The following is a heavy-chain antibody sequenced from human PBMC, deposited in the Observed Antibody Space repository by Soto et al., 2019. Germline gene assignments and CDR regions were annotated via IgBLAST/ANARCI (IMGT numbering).Heavy chain of an antibody. CDR2: IDWDDDK. J-gene: IGHJ6*02. CDR3: ARTRGSRDGYKPGYYGMDV. V-gene: IGHV2-70*11. CDR1: GFALTSSGMC. D-gene: IGHD5-18*01. Sequence: SGPTLVNPTQTLTLTCTFSGFALTSSGMCVNWIRQPPGKALEWLARIDWDDDKYFITSLKTRLTISKDTSKNQVVLTMTDMDPVDTATYYCARTRGSRDGYKPGYYGMDVWGQGTMVTVSS.